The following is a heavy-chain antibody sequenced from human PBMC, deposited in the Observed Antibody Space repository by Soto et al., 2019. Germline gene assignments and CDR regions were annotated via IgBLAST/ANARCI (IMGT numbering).Heavy chain of an antibody. J-gene: IGHJ4*02. Sequence: QVQLVQSGAEVKKPGASVKVSCKASGYTFTSYGLSWVRQAPGQGLEWMGWISAYNGNTNYAQKLQGRVTMTTDTATSNADMELRSLRSDDTAVYYCARSCSSGYYLEYWGQGPLVTAST. CDR1: GYTFTSYG. CDR2: ISAYNGNT. D-gene: IGHD3-22*01. V-gene: IGHV1-18*01. CDR3: ARSCSSGYYLEY.